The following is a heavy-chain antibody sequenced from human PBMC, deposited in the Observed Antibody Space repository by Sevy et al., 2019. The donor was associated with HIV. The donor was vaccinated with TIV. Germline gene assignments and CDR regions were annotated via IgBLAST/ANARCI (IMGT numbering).Heavy chain of an antibody. CDR3: TRDFYDNRPRGFDP. CDR1: GDSISSSF. J-gene: IGHJ5*02. Sequence: SETLSLTCTVSGDSISSSFWSWIRQPPGKGLEWIEYISHSGSTNYSPSLKSRVTISVDTSKNQFSLKVNSVTAADTAVYYCTRDFYDNRPRGFDPWGQGILVTVSS. D-gene: IGHD3-22*01. V-gene: IGHV4-59*01. CDR2: ISHSGST.